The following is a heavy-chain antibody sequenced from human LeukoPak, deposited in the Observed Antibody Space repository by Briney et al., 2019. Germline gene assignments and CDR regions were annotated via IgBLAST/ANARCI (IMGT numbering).Heavy chain of an antibody. CDR3: ARRNGDWYYFEY. CDR1: GYSFTSYW. J-gene: IGHJ4*02. Sequence: GESLKISCKGSGYSFTSYWIGWVRQMPGKGPELNGIIHPGHSDTRYSPSFQGQVNISADKSISTAYLQWSRLKASDTAMYYFARRNGDWYYFEYWGQGTLVTVSS. V-gene: IGHV5-51*01. CDR2: IHPGHSDT. D-gene: IGHD2-21*01.